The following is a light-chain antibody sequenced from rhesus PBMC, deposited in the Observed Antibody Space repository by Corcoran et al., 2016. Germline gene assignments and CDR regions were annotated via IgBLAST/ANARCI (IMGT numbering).Light chain of an antibody. CDR2: WAS. CDR1: QSLLYSSNNKNY. Sequence: DIVMTQSPDSLAVSLGERVTINCKSSQSLLYSSNNKNYLAWYQQKPGQAHKLLIYWASTRESGVPNRCRGSGSGTDFTRTISGLQAEDGAVYYCQQYYSTPWTFGQGTKVEIK. J-gene: IGKJ1*01. V-gene: IGKV4-1*01. CDR3: QQYYSTPWT.